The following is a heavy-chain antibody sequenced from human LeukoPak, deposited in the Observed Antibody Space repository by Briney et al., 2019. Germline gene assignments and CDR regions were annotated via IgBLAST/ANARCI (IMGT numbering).Heavy chain of an antibody. J-gene: IGHJ4*02. CDR2: IYTSGST. CDR1: GGSISSSSYY. Sequence: MPSETLSLTCTVSGGSISSSSYYWGWIRQPPGKGLEWIGRIYTSGSTNYNPSLKSRVTISVDTSKNQFSLKLSSVTAADTAVYYRARSSYGSGTYYMDYWGQGALVTVSS. D-gene: IGHD3-10*01. CDR3: ARSSYGSGTYYMDY. V-gene: IGHV4-39*07.